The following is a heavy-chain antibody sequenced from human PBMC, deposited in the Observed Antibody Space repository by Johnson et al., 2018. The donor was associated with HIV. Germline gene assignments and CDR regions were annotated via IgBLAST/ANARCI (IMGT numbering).Heavy chain of an antibody. V-gene: IGHV3-53*01. Sequence: VQLVESGGGLVQPGGSLRLSCAASGFTVISNHMRWVRQAPGKGLEWVSVIYSGGSTYYADSVKGRFTISRDNSKNTLYLQMNRLRAEDTAVYYCAREWLYGFDIWGQGTMVTVSS. CDR3: AREWLYGFDI. CDR2: IYSGGST. CDR1: GFTVISNH. J-gene: IGHJ3*02. D-gene: IGHD5-24*01.